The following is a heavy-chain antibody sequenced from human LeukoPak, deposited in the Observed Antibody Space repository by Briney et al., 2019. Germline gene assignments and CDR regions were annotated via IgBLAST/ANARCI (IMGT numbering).Heavy chain of an antibody. D-gene: IGHD6-19*01. CDR2: ISWDGGST. Sequence: GGSLRLSCAASGFTFDDYAMHWVRQAPGKGLEWVSLISWDGGSTYYADSVKGRFTISRDNTKDSLFLQMNSLRTEDTALYYCGKETNTGWSEPDYWGQGTLVTVSS. CDR3: GKETNTGWSEPDY. J-gene: IGHJ4*02. V-gene: IGHV3-43*01. CDR1: GFTFDDYA.